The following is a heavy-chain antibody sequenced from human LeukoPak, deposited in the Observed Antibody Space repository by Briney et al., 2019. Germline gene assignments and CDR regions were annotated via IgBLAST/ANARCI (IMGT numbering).Heavy chain of an antibody. CDR3: ARDRPFYFGSGSYYDGFDS. CDR2: IFHSGST. D-gene: IGHD3-10*01. Sequence: PSETLSLTCTVSGSSISRYYWTWLRQPPGKGLEWIGYIFHSGSTNYSPSLKSRVTISLDTSKNQFSLNLSSVTAADTAVYYCARDRPFYFGSGSYYDGFDSWGQGTLVTVSS. V-gene: IGHV4-59*01. J-gene: IGHJ4*02. CDR1: GSSISRYY.